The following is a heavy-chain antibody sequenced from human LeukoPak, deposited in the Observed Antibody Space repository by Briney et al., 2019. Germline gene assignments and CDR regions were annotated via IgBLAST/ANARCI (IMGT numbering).Heavy chain of an antibody. Sequence: SETLSLTCTVYSGSISSNSYYWGWIRQPPGKGLEWIGNIYYSGNTHCNPSLKSRVTIFVDTSKNLISLKLSSVTAADTAVYYCARRWKAARPGDYFDYWGQGTLVTVSS. D-gene: IGHD6-6*01. CDR3: ARRWKAARPGDYFDY. V-gene: IGHV4-39*01. CDR1: SGSISSNSYY. J-gene: IGHJ4*02. CDR2: IYYSGNT.